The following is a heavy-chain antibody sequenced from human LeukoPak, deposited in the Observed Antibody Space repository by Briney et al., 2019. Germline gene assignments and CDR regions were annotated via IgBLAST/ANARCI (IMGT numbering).Heavy chain of an antibody. CDR3: ARDSGMAPRY. V-gene: IGHV4-34*01. CDR1: GGSFSGYY. J-gene: IGHJ4*02. Sequence: SETLCLTCAVYGGSFSGYYWSRIRQPPGKGLEWIGEINHSGSTNYNPSLKSRVTISVDTSKNQFSLKLSSVTAADTAAYYCARDSGMAPRYWGQGTLVTVSS. CDR2: INHSGST. D-gene: IGHD5-24*01.